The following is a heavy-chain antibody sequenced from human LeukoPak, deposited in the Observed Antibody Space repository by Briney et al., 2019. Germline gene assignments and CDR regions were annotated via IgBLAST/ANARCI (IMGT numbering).Heavy chain of an antibody. J-gene: IGHJ5*02. V-gene: IGHV1-2*02. D-gene: IGHD2-21*01. CDR2: ISPNSGGT. CDR1: GYTFTGYY. CDR3: ARGLGPISWFDP. Sequence: ASVKVSCKASGYTFTGYYMHWVRQAPGQGLEWMGWISPNSGGTNYAQKFQGRVTMTRDTSISTAYMELSRLRSDDTAVYYCARGLGPISWFDPWGQGTLVIVSS.